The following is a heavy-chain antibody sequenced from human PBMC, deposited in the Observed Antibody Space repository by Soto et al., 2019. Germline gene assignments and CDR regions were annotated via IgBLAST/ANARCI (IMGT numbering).Heavy chain of an antibody. V-gene: IGHV4-39*01. Sequence: SETLSLTCAVSGGSVSGSYYYWAWLRQSPGKGPEWIGSVFPTGFTSYNPSLESRVSVSVDTSKGQFSLKMSAVTASDTAVYYCATSQKGYNWNYFDHWGQGALVTVSS. CDR3: ATSQKGYNWNYFDH. J-gene: IGHJ4*02. CDR2: VFPTGFT. CDR1: GGSVSGSYYY. D-gene: IGHD1-1*01.